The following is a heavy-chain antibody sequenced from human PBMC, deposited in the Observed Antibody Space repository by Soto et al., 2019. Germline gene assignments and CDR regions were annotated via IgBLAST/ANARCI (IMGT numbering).Heavy chain of an antibody. V-gene: IGHV1-3*04. CDR2: INTGNGYT. J-gene: IGHJ5*02. Sequence: ASVKVSCKASGYTFTRYTVHWVRQAPGQRLEWMGWINTGNGYTKYSQKFQGRVSITRDTSAGTTYMQLTSLRSDDTALYYCARDRGGYCSGGSCPEAWFDPWGQGTLVTVSS. D-gene: IGHD2-15*01. CDR3: ARDRGGYCSGGSCPEAWFDP. CDR1: GYTFTRYT.